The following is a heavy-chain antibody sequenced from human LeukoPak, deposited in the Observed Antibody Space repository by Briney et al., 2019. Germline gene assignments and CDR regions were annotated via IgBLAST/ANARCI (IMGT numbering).Heavy chain of an antibody. Sequence: SETLSLTCIVSGGSINRYYRIWIGQPPGKGLEWIGYIYYSGSTNYNPSLKSRVTISVDTSKNQFSLKLSSVTAADTAVYYCARVDYCIITSCPDHDFYYYYMDVWGKGTTVTVSS. V-gene: IGHV4-59*01. CDR1: GGSINRYY. CDR3: ARVDYCIITSCPDHDFYYYYMDV. D-gene: IGHD2-2*01. J-gene: IGHJ6*03. CDR2: IYYSGST.